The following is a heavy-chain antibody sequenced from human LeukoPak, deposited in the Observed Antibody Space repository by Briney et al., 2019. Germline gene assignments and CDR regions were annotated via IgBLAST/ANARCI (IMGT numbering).Heavy chain of an antibody. CDR2: IHPGDSDT. V-gene: IGHV5-51*01. D-gene: IGHD6-6*01. CDR1: GYRFTSYW. J-gene: IGHJ4*02. CDR3: ARPHGSSLPRVFDY. Sequence: GESLKISCKGSGYRFTSYWIGWVRQMPGKGLEWMGIIHPGDSDTRYSPSFQGQVTISADKSVSTAYLQWSSLKASDTAVYYCARPHGSSLPRVFDYWGQGTLVTVSS.